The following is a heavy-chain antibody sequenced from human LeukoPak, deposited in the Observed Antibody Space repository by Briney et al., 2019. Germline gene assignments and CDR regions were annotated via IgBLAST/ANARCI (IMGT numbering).Heavy chain of an antibody. J-gene: IGHJ3*02. CDR2: IVVGSGNT. V-gene: IGHV1-58*02. Sequence: ASVKVSCKASGFTFTSSAMQWVRQARGQRLEWIGWIVVGSGNTNYAQKFQERVTITRDMSTSTAYMEPSSLRSEDTAVYYCAAPPDYGDYVDAFDIWGQGTMVTVST. CDR1: GFTFTSSA. CDR3: AAPPDYGDYVDAFDI. D-gene: IGHD4-17*01.